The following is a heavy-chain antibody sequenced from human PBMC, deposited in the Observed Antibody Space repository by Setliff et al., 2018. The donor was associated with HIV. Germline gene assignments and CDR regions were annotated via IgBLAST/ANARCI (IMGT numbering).Heavy chain of an antibody. J-gene: IGHJ6*02. CDR2: FEPEYAET. Sequence: ASVKVSCTISGYSLTELSRHWVRQAPGQGLEWMGGFEPEYAETLYAQKFKGRVNMTVDTTTDTAYMELSGLRPDDTAVYYCATGFGAVTDYAMDVWGQGTTVTVSS. CDR1: GYSLTELS. D-gene: IGHD3-10*01. V-gene: IGHV1-24*01. CDR3: ATGFGAVTDYAMDV.